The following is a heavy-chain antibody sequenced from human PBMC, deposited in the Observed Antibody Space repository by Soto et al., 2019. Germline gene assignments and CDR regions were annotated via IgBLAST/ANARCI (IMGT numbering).Heavy chain of an antibody. J-gene: IGHJ6*02. Sequence: EVQLVESGGGLVQPGGSLRLSCEASGFTFRNYDMHWVRQGTGKGLEWVSGISAAGDPDYADSVEGRFTISRENAKNSFFLQMNSLRVGDTAVYYCARTDRDFYGLDVCGQGTTVILSS. CDR1: GFTFRNYD. CDR3: ARTDRDFYGLDV. V-gene: IGHV3-13*05. CDR2: ISAAGDP.